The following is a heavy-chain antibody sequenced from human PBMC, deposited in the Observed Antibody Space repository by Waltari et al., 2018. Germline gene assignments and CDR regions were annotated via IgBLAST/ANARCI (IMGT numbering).Heavy chain of an antibody. CDR1: GGSISSHY. Sequence: QVQLQESGPGLVKPSETLSLTCTVSGGSISSHYSSWIRQPPGKGLEWIGYIYYSGSTNYNPSLKSRVTISVDTSKNQFSLKLSSVTAADTAVYYCARGSGDIVVYWFDPWGQGTLVTVSS. CDR3: ARGSGDIVVYWFDP. J-gene: IGHJ5*02. CDR2: IYYSGST. V-gene: IGHV4-59*11. D-gene: IGHD2-21*01.